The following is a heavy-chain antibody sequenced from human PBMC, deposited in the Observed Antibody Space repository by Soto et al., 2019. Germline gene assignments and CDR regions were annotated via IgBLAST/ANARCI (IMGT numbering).Heavy chain of an antibody. J-gene: IGHJ4*02. CDR1: GFTFSSYA. Sequence: EVQLLESGGGLVQPGGSLRLSCAASGFTFSSYAMSWVRQAPGKGLEWVSAISGSGGSTYYADSVKGRFTISRDNSKNTLYLQMNSLRAEDTAVYYCAKGPFINYYDSSSGHPGAQDYWGQGTLVTVSS. V-gene: IGHV3-23*01. CDR2: ISGSGGST. CDR3: AKGPFINYYDSSSGHPGAQDY. D-gene: IGHD3-22*01.